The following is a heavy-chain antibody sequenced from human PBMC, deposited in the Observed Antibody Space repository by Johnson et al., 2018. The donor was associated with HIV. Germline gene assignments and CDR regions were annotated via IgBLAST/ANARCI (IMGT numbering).Heavy chain of an antibody. D-gene: IGHD2-8*01. CDR3: LGRDIVRVPPACGYDGFDT. CDR2: ISYDGSNK. V-gene: IGHV3-30*04. CDR1: GFTFSSYA. Sequence: QEKLVESGGGVVQPGRSLRLSCAASGFTFSSYAMHWVRQAPGKGLEWVAVISYDGSNKYYADSVKGRFTIYSDASITPKSVEMNSLRTEVTAVYHCLGRDIVRVPPACGYDGFDTWGQGTMVTVSS. J-gene: IGHJ3*02.